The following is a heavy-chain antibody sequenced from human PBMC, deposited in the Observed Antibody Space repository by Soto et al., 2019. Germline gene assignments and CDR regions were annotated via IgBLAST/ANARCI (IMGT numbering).Heavy chain of an antibody. CDR3: ARVSTIMITFGGEFDY. V-gene: IGHV1-18*04. Sequence: ASVKVSCKASGYTFTSYGISWVRQAPGQGLEWMGWISAYNGNTNYAQKLQGRVTMTTDTSTSTAYMELRSLRSDDTAVYYCARVSTIMITFGGEFDYWGQGTLVTVSS. CDR2: ISAYNGNT. D-gene: IGHD3-16*01. J-gene: IGHJ4*02. CDR1: GYTFTSYG.